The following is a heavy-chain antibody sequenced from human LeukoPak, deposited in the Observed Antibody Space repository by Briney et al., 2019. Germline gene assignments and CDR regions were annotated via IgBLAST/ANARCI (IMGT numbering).Heavy chain of an antibody. Sequence: ALRLSCAASGFTFDDYATHWVRQAPGKGLEWVSGISWNSGSIGYADSVKGRFTISRDNAKNSLYLQMNSLRAEDMALYYCAKGLSSGDSGWYFDAFDIWGQGTMVTVSS. D-gene: IGHD6-19*01. CDR2: ISWNSGSI. CDR3: AKGLSSGDSGWYFDAFDI. J-gene: IGHJ3*02. V-gene: IGHV3-9*03. CDR1: GFTFDDYA.